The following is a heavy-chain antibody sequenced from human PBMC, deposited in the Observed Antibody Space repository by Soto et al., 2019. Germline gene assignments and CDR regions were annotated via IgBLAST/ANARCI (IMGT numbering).Heavy chain of an antibody. CDR2: ISAYNGNT. D-gene: IGHD3-10*01. Sequence: ASVKVSCKASGYTFTSYGISWVRQAPGQGLEWMGWISAYNGNTNYAQKLQGRVTMTTDTSTSTAYMELRSLRSDDTAVYYCATDVEGNMVRGVIITGGSDYWGQGTLVTVSS. V-gene: IGHV1-18*01. CDR1: GYTFTSYG. J-gene: IGHJ4*02. CDR3: ATDVEGNMVRGVIITGGSDY.